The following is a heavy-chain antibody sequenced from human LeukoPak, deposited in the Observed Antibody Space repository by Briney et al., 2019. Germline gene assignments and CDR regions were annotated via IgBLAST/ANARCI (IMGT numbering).Heavy chain of an antibody. Sequence: ASVKVSCKASGYTFTGYYMHWVRQAPGQGLEWMGWINPNSGGTNYARKFQGRVTMTRDTSISTAYMELSRLRSDDTAVYYCARQDCSSTSCYTGNWSDPWGQGTLVTVSS. D-gene: IGHD2-2*02. CDR1: GYTFTGYY. CDR2: INPNSGGT. CDR3: ARQDCSSTSCYTGNWSDP. V-gene: IGHV1-2*02. J-gene: IGHJ5*02.